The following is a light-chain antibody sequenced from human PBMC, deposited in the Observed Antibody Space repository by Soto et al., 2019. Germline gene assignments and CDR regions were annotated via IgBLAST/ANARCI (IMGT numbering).Light chain of an antibody. Sequence: DIVMTQSPDSLAVSLGERATINWKSSQSVLDSSNNKNYIAWYQQKPGQPPKLLIYWASTRESGVPDRFSGSGSGTDFTLTISTLQAEDVAIYHCQQYFTTPITFGQGTRLEI. V-gene: IGKV4-1*01. CDR1: QSVLDSSNNKNY. J-gene: IGKJ5*01. CDR3: QQYFTTPIT. CDR2: WAS.